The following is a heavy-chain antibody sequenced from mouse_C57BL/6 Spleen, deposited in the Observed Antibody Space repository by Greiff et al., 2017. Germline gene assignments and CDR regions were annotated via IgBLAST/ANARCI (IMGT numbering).Heavy chain of an antibody. CDR2: IYPGNSDT. Sequence: VQLQQSGTVLARPGASVKMSCKTSGYTFTSYWMHWVKQRPGQGLEWIGAIYPGNSDTSYNQKFKGKAKLTAVTSASPAYMGLSSLTNEDSAVCYCTRWGLRQGRDYWGQGTTLTVSS. CDR1: GYTFTSYW. CDR3: TRWGLRQGRDY. J-gene: IGHJ2*01. D-gene: IGHD2-4*01. V-gene: IGHV1-5*01.